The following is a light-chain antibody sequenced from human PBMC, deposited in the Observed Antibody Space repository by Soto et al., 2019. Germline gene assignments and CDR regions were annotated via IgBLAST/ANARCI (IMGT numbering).Light chain of an antibody. V-gene: IGKV3-20*01. CDR1: QSVSSNN. J-gene: IGKJ1*01. CDR2: GAS. Sequence: EIVLTLSPGTLSLSPGERARLSWRASQSVSSNNLAWYQQRHGHAPRVVIYGASTRATGIPERFSGSGSGTDLTLTISRLQPEDFEVYYCQYYDESLWTFGQGTKVDIK. CDR3: QYYDESLWT.